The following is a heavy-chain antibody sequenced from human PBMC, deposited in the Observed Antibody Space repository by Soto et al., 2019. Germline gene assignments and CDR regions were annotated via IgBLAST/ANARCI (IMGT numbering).Heavy chain of an antibody. J-gene: IGHJ4*02. Sequence: QVRLVESGGGVVQPGRSLRLSCIAAGFTFNTYSMHWVRQAPGKGLEWVAVISHYGHSDDYGDYVKGRFTISRDNSKSTLYLQMTSLRTEDTGVYYCEKDAGSTGYFFDDWGQGTLVTVSS. CDR2: ISHYGHSD. CDR1: GFTFNTYS. CDR3: EKDAGSTGYFFDD. V-gene: IGHV3-30*18.